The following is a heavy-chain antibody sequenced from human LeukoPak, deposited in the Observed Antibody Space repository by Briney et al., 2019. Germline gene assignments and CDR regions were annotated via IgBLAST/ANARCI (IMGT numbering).Heavy chain of an antibody. CDR1: GGSTSSNY. CDR2: IYSTAST. D-gene: IGHD5-24*01. Sequence: SETLSLTCTVSGGSTSSNYWSWIRQPPGEGLEWIGYIYSTASTNYNPSLRSRVSMSIDASKNQFYLKLSSVTAADTAVYYCATRAGYGYMDVWGKGTTVTDSS. V-gene: IGHV4-4*09. J-gene: IGHJ6*03. CDR3: ATRAGYGYMDV.